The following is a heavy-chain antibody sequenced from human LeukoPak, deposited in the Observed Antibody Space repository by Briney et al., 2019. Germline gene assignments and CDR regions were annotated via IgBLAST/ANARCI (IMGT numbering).Heavy chain of an antibody. V-gene: IGHV1-46*01. CDR2: INPSGGST. Sequence: ASVKVSCKASGYTFTSYYMHWVRQAPGQGLEWMGIINPSGGSTSYAQKFQGRVTMTRDTSTSTAYMGLRSLRYDDTAVYYCARGSAQPHDYWGQGTLVTVSS. D-gene: IGHD2-2*01. CDR3: ARGSAQPHDY. CDR1: GYTFTSYY. J-gene: IGHJ4*02.